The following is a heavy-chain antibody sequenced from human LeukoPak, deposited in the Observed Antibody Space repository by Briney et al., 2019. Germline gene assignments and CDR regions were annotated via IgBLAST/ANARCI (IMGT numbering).Heavy chain of an antibody. Sequence: QPGGSLRLSCAASGFTFSSYTMHWVRLAPGKGLEYVSAISTDGDTTYYANSVKGRFSISRDNSKNTLFLQLDSLRPEDMAVYYCAINSGSHRFDYWGQGTLVTVSS. CDR1: GFTFSSYT. CDR2: ISTDGDTT. V-gene: IGHV3-64*01. J-gene: IGHJ4*02. D-gene: IGHD1-26*01. CDR3: AINSGSHRFDY.